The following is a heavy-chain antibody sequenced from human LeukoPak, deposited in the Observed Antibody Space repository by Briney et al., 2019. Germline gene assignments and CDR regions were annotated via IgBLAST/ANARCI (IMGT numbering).Heavy chain of an antibody. CDR1: GFTFSNYG. V-gene: IGHV3-30*02. J-gene: IGHJ5*02. D-gene: IGHD3-16*01. CDR3: ARTNLWGSNWFDP. CDR2: IRYDETNK. Sequence: VGSLRLSCAASGFTFSNYGMHWVRQAPGKGLEWVAFIRYDETNKYYADSLKGRFTISRDNSKNTLYLQMSSLRAEDTAVYYCARTNLWGSNWFDPWGQGTLVTVSS.